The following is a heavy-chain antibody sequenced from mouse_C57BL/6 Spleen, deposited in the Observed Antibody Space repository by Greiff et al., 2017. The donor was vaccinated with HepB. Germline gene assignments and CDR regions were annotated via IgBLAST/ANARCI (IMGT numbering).Heavy chain of an antibody. V-gene: IGHV5-12*01. CDR3: ARHEVQPQIYAMDY. CDR2: ISNGGGST. D-gene: IGHD6-1*01. Sequence: EVQLVESGGGLVQPGGSLKLSCAASGFTFSDYYMYWVRQTPEKRLEWVAYISNGGGSTYYPDTVKGRFTISRDNAKNTLYLQMSRLKSEDTAMYYCARHEVQPQIYAMDYWGQGTSVTVSS. J-gene: IGHJ4*01. CDR1: GFTFSDYY.